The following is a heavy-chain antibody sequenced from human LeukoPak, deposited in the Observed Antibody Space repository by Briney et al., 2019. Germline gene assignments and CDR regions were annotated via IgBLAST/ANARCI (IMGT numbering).Heavy chain of an antibody. V-gene: IGHV3-21*01. CDR3: ARAGLIAVAGTVDAFDI. J-gene: IGHJ3*02. CDR2: ISSSSSYI. CDR1: GFTFSSYS. Sequence: PGGSLRLSCAASGFTFSSYSMNWVRQAPGKGLEWVSSISSSSSYIYYADSVKGRFTISRDNAKNSLYLQMNSLRAEDTAVYYCARAGLIAVAGTVDAFDIWGQGTMVTVSS. D-gene: IGHD6-19*01.